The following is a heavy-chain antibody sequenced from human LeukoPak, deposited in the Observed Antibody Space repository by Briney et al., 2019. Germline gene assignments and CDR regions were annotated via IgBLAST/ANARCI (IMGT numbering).Heavy chain of an antibody. V-gene: IGHV3-53*01. J-gene: IGHJ5*02. D-gene: IGHD2/OR15-2a*01. CDR2: IYGGGNI. Sequence: GGSLRLSCAASGFTVSSNYMNWVRQAPGKGLEWVSVIYGGGNIYYADSMKGRFTISRDNAKNSLYLQMNSLRAEDTAVYYCARATSPDSAWFDPWGQGTLVTVSS. CDR3: ARATSPDSAWFDP. CDR1: GFTVSSNY.